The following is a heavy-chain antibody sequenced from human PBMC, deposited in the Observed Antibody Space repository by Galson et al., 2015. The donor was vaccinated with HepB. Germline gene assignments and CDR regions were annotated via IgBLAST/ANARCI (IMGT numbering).Heavy chain of an antibody. J-gene: IGHJ4*02. CDR1: GFTFDAYA. D-gene: IGHD2/OR15-2a*01. Sequence: SLRLSCAASGFTFDAYAMHWVRQGPGKGLEWVSGISWNSGSLAYADSVKGRFTVSRDDAKNSLYLQMNSLIPEDTALYYCAKDVGTTFNLLGPDYWGQGTLVTVSS. V-gene: IGHV3-9*01. CDR3: AKDVGTTFNLLGPDY. CDR2: ISWNSGSL.